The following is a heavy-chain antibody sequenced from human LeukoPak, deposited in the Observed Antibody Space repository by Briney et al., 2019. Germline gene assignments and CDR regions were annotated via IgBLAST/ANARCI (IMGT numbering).Heavy chain of an antibody. CDR2: ISHDGSNE. CDR3: AKDRISSSFDFDY. CDR1: GFTFSTYG. D-gene: IGHD6-13*01. V-gene: IGHV3-30*18. Sequence: GGSLRLSCAASGFTFSTYGMHWVRQAPGKGLEWVAVISHDGSNEYYVDSVKGRFTISRDNSKNTLYLQMNSLRAEDTAVYYCAKDRISSSFDFDYWGQGTLVTVSS. J-gene: IGHJ4*02.